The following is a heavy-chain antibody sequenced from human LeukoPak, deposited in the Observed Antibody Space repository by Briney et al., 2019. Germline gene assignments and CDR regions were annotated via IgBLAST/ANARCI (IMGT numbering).Heavy chain of an antibody. V-gene: IGHV1-69*13. CDR3: AAGRRLGELFFDY. D-gene: IGHD3-10*01. CDR2: INPIFNIL. Sequence: VASVKVSCKASEGTFGGYSIDWVRQAPGQGLDWVGGINPIFNILYYAQNFQGRVTITADESTNTAYLELDSLKHDDTAVYYCAAGRRLGELFFDYWGQGTLVTASS. CDR1: EGTFGGYS. J-gene: IGHJ4*02.